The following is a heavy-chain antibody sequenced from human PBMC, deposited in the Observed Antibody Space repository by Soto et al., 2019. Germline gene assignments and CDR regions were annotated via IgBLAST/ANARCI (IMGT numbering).Heavy chain of an antibody. D-gene: IGHD3-10*01. Sequence: GGSLRLSCAASGFTFSDYYMSWIRQAPGKGLEWVSYISSSSSYTNYADSVKGRFTISRDNAKNSLYLQMNSLRAEDTAAYYCASIWFGGLLPFDYWGQGTLVTVSS. CDR3: ASIWFGGLLPFDY. J-gene: IGHJ4*02. V-gene: IGHV3-11*06. CDR2: ISSSSSYT. CDR1: GFTFSDYY.